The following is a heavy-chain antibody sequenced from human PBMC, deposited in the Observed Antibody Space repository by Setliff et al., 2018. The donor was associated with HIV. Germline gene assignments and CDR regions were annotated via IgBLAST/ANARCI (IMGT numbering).Heavy chain of an antibody. J-gene: IGHJ4*02. CDR2: ISSSSSYI. CDR1: GFTVSSNY. Sequence: PGGSLRLSCAASGFTVSSNYMSWVRQAPGKGLEWVSSISSSSSYIKYADSVKGRFTISRDNAKNSLYLQMNSLRAEDTAVYYCARDIYTGYDHFDCWGQGTLVTVSS. V-gene: IGHV3-21*01. D-gene: IGHD5-12*01. CDR3: ARDIYTGYDHFDC.